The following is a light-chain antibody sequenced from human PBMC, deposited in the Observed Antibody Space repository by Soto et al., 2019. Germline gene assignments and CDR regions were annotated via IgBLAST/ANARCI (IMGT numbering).Light chain of an antibody. Sequence: VIWMTQSPTLLSASTGDRVTISCRMSQGIGSDIAWYQQKPGKAPELLIYGASTLQSGVPSRFSGSGYGTDFTLTISRLQSEDLATYYYQQYYSFPLTLGGGTKVEIK. V-gene: IGKV1D-8*01. CDR2: GAS. J-gene: IGKJ4*01. CDR3: QQYYSFPLT. CDR1: QGIGSD.